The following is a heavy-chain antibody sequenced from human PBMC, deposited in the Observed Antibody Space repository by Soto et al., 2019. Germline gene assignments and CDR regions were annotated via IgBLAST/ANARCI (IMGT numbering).Heavy chain of an antibody. CDR1: GFTFSSYS. J-gene: IGHJ6*02. Sequence: EVQLVESGGGLVQPGGSLRLSCAASGFTFSSYSMNWVRQAPGKGLEWVSYISSSSSTIYYADSVKGRFTISRDNAKNSRYLQMNSLGAEDTAVYYCARDQGGATAYDGMDVWGQGTTVTVSS. CDR2: ISSSSSTI. CDR3: ARDQGGATAYDGMDV. V-gene: IGHV3-48*01. D-gene: IGHD1-26*01.